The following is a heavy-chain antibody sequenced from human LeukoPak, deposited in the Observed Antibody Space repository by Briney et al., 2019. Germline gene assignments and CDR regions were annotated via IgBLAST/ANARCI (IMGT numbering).Heavy chain of an antibody. V-gene: IGHV1-69*05. CDR2: IIPIFGTA. Sequence: ASVNVSCKASGGTFSSYAISWVRQAPGQGLEWMGGIIPIFGTANYAQKLQGRVTMTTDTSTSTAYMELRSLRSDDTAVYYCARAYSSSRVPFDYWGQGTLVTVSS. CDR3: ARAYSSSRVPFDY. J-gene: IGHJ4*02. D-gene: IGHD6-6*01. CDR1: GGTFSSYA.